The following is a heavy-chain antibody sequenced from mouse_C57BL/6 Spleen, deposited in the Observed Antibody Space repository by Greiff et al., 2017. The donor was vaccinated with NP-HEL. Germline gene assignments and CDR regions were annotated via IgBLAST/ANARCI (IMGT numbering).Heavy chain of an antibody. Sequence: VQLQQSGPELVKPGASVKIPCKASGYTFTDYNMDWVKQSHGKSLEWIGDINPNNGGTIYNQKFKGKATLTVDKSSSTAYMELRSLTSEDTAVYYGARSRPQYYGSSDRFAYWGQGTLVTVSA. V-gene: IGHV1-18*01. CDR3: ARSRPQYYGSSDRFAY. CDR2: INPNNGGT. D-gene: IGHD1-1*01. CDR1: GYTFTDYN. J-gene: IGHJ3*01.